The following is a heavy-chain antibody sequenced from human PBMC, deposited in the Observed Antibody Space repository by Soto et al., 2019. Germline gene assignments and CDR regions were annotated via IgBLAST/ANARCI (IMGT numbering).Heavy chain of an antibody. CDR3: ARREAGTRVIDY. D-gene: IGHD4-4*01. V-gene: IGHV5-10-1*01. CDR2: IHPSDSST. J-gene: IGHJ4*02. Sequence: PGESLKISCKASGYNFNKHWITWVRQMPGKGLEWVGRIHPSDSSTNYNPSFQGHVTFSTDKSMSIISLQWSSLKASDTAMYYCARREAGTRVIDYWGQGTLVTVSS. CDR1: GYNFNKHW.